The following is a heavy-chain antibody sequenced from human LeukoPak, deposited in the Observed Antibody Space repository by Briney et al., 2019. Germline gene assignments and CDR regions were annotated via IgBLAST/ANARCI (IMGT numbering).Heavy chain of an antibody. CDR2: ISSSGSTI. D-gene: IGHD3-22*01. Sequence: GGSLRLSCAASGFTFSSYEMNWVRQAPGKGLEWVSYISSSGSTIYYADSVKGRFTISRDNAKNSLYLQMNSLRAEDTAVYYCARADSSGYYPYYYMDVWGKGTTVTISS. CDR1: GFTFSSYE. CDR3: ARADSSGYYPYYYMDV. V-gene: IGHV3-48*03. J-gene: IGHJ6*03.